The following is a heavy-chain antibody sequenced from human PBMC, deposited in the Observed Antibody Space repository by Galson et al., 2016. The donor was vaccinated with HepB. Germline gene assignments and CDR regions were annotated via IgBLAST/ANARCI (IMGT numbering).Heavy chain of an antibody. CDR2: IVPLLGQT. CDR3: ARDGPHYVLRKYYTMDV. CDR1: RDSFRSYT. D-gene: IGHD3-10*01. V-gene: IGHV1-69*08. Sequence: SVKVSCKASRDSFRSYTITWVRQAPGQGLEWMGRIVPLLGQTNYAQKFQDRVIITADKSTDTAYLELKNLKSEDTAVYYCARDGPHYVLRKYYTMDVWGKGTTVTVSS. J-gene: IGHJ6*04.